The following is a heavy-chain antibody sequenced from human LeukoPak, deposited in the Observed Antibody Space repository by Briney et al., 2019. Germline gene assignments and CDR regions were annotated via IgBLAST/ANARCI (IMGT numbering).Heavy chain of an antibody. CDR3: ARYEATGHAFDI. J-gene: IGHJ3*02. CDR2: LSGSGTYI. D-gene: IGHD1-1*01. Sequence: GGSLRLSCAASGFTFSDYYMSWIRQAPGKGLEWVSYLSGSGTYIYYADSVKGRFTVSRDNAKNSLFLQMNSLRAEDTAVYYCARYEATGHAFDIWGQGTMVTVSS. CDR1: GFTFSDYY. V-gene: IGHV3-11*04.